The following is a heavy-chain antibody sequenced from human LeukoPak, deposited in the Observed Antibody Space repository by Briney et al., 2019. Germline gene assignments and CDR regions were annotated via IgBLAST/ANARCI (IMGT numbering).Heavy chain of an antibody. CDR1: GFTFSSNA. CDR2: ISYDGNNK. V-gene: IGHV3-30-3*01. Sequence: PGGSLRLSCAASGFTFSSNAMHWVRQAPGKGLEWVAVISYDGNNKYYADFVKGRLTISRDNSKNTLYLQMNSLRAEDTALYYCARDLEAVAAEPDAFDIWGQGTMVTVSS. CDR3: ARDLEAVAAEPDAFDI. D-gene: IGHD6-19*01. J-gene: IGHJ3*02.